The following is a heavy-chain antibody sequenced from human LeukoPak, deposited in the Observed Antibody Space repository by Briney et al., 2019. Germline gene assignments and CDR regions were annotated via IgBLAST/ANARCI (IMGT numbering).Heavy chain of an antibody. CDR1: GYTFTSYD. Sequence: ASVKVSCKASGYTFTSYDINWVRQAPGQGLEWMGTIIPIFGIPNYAQKFQGRVTMTRNTSISTAYMELSSLRSEDTAVYYCARKVLLWFGELFSWFDPWGQGTLVTVSS. D-gene: IGHD3-10*01. V-gene: IGHV1-8*02. CDR3: ARKVLLWFGELFSWFDP. CDR2: IIPIFGIP. J-gene: IGHJ5*02.